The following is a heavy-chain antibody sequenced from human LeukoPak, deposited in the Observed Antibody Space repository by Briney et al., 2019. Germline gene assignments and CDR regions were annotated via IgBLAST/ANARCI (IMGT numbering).Heavy chain of an antibody. Sequence: GGSLRLSCAASGFTFSTYGMHWVRQAPGKGLEWVAIVWYDGSNKYYADSVKGRYTISRDNSKNTLYLQMNSLRAEDTAVYYCARIGCTGGSCRPYYYYGMDVWGQGTTVTVSS. CDR1: GFTFSTYG. V-gene: IGHV3-33*01. D-gene: IGHD2-15*01. CDR3: ARIGCTGGSCRPYYYYGMDV. J-gene: IGHJ6*02. CDR2: VWYDGSNK.